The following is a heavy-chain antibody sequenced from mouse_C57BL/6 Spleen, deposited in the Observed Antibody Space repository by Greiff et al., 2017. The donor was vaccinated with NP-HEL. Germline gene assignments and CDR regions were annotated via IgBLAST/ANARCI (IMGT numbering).Heavy chain of an antibody. CDR1: GYAFSSSW. Sequence: QVQLQQSGPELVKPGASVKISCKASGYAFSSSWMNWVKQRPGKGLEWIGRIYPGDGDTNYNGKFKGKATLTADKSSSTAYMQLSSLTSEDSAVYFCARGGYYDHGDAMDYWGQGTSVTVSS. V-gene: IGHV1-82*01. J-gene: IGHJ4*01. CDR3: ARGGYYDHGDAMDY. CDR2: IYPGDGDT. D-gene: IGHD2-3*01.